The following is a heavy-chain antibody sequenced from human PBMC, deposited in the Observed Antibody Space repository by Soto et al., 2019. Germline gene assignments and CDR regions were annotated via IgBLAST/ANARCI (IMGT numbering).Heavy chain of an antibody. D-gene: IGHD3-22*01. CDR2: IIPIFGTA. V-gene: IGHV1-69*13. CDR1: GGTFSSYA. CDR3: ARTPERKYYYDSSGSPQYWYFDL. J-gene: IGHJ2*01. Sequence: ASVKVSCKASGGTFSSYAISWVRQAPGQGLEWMGGIIPIFGTANYAQKFQGRVTITADESTSTAHMELSSLRSEDTAVYYCARTPERKYYYDSSGSPQYWYFDLWGRGTLVTVSS.